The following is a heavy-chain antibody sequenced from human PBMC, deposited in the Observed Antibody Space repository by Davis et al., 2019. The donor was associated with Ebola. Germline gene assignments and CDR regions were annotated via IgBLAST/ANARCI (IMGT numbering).Heavy chain of an antibody. CDR3: ARGIYPVIAAAGTPFSRCYYGRDV. CDR1: GCTFSSYT. CDR2: IIPILGIA. D-gene: IGHD6-13*01. Sequence: AASVKVSCKASGCTFSSYTISWVRQAPGQGLEWMGRIIPILGIANYAQKFQGRVTITADKSTSTASMELSSRRSEDTAVYYCARGIYPVIAAAGTPFSRCYYGRDVWGQGTTVTVSS. J-gene: IGHJ6*02. V-gene: IGHV1-69*02.